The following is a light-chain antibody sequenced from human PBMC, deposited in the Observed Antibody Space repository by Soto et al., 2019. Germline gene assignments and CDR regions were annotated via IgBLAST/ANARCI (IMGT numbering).Light chain of an antibody. CDR2: DAS. J-gene: IGKJ1*01. CDR1: QSLNSR. Sequence: EIQLTQSPSTLSASVGDRVTLTCRASQSLNSRLAWYQQRPGKAPKLLIYDASTLESGVPPRFSGSGSGTEFTLTISSLQPDDFATYYCQQYNSYPTFGQGTKVDIK. CDR3: QQYNSYPT. V-gene: IGKV1-5*01.